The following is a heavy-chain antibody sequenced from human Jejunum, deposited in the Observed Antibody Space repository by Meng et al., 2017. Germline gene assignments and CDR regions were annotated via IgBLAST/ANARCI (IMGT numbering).Heavy chain of an antibody. V-gene: IGHV4-4*02. J-gene: IGHJ4*02. D-gene: IGHD1-14*01. CDR1: GVSTTAPFY. CDR2: VWPSGAT. CDR3: ARAIRERYFDS. Sequence: HVHLQGAGPGLVKASGTLSPTCTGSGVSTTAPFYWTWIRQAPGKGLEWIGEVWPSGATYYNPSLSSRITISIDTSNNQFSLEVAFLTAADTAVYYCARAIRERYFDSWGQGTLVTVSS.